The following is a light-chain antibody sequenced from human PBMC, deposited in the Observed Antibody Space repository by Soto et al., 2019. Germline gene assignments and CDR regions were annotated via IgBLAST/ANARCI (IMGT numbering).Light chain of an antibody. Sequence: DVVMTQSPLSLPVTLGQPASISCRSSQSLLHSNGYNYLDWYLQKPGQSPQLLXYLGSNRASGVPDRFSGSGSGTVFTLTISSLQSEEFAVYFCQHYNNWPPQFTFGGGTKVDIK. V-gene: IGKV2-28*01. J-gene: IGKJ4*01. CDR1: QSLLHSNGYNY. CDR2: LGS. CDR3: QHYNNWPPQFT.